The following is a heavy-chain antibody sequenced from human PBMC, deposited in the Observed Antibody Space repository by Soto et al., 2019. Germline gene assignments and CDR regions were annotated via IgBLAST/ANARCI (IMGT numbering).Heavy chain of an antibody. CDR2: INPNSGGT. V-gene: IGHV1-2*04. CDR3: ARARLTARVNWFDP. D-gene: IGHD3-9*01. Sequence: ASVKVSCKASGYTFTGYYMHWVRQAPGQGLEWMGWINPNSGGTNYAQKFQGWVTMTRDTSISTAYMELSRLRSDDTAVYYCARARLTARVNWFDPWGQGTLVTVSS. CDR1: GYTFTGYY. J-gene: IGHJ5*02.